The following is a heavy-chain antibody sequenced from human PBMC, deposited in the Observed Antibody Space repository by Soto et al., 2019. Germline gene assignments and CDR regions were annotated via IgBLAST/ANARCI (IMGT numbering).Heavy chain of an antibody. CDR2: IYYSGST. D-gene: IGHD2-2*01. V-gene: IGHV4-59*01. J-gene: IGHJ5*02. CDR3: ARGNLIGYCSSTSCPPAWFDT. Sequence: SETLSLTCTVSGGSISSYYWSWIRQPPGKGLEWIGYIYYSGSTNYNPSLKSRVTISVDTSKDQFSLKLSSVTAADTAVYYCARGNLIGYCSSTSCPPAWFDTWGQGTLVTVSS. CDR1: GGSISSYY.